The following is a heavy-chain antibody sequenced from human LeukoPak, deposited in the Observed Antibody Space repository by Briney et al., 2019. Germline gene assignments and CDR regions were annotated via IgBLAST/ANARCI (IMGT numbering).Heavy chain of an antibody. V-gene: IGHV3-53*01. CDR3: ARDLAWGAY. D-gene: IGHD4/OR15-4a*01. J-gene: IGHJ4*02. CDR1: GFTVSSNY. CDR2: IYSGGST. Sequence: PGGSLRLSCAASGFTVSSNYMSWVRQAPGKGLEWVSVIYSGGSTYYADSVKGRLTISRDNAKNSLYLEMNSLRDEDTAVYYCARDLAWGAYWGQGTLVTVSS.